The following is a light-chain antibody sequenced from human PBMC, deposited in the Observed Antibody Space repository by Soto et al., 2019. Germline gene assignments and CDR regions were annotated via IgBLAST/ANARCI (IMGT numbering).Light chain of an antibody. V-gene: IGLV2-14*01. CDR1: SSDVGAYNY. CDR3: SSYTSSSTYV. J-gene: IGLJ1*01. Sequence: QSALTHPASVCGSPGQSITISCTGTSSDVGAYNYVSWYQQHPGKAPKMMIYEVNDRPSGVSNRFSGSKSGNTASLTISGLQTEDEADYFCSSYTSSSTYVFGTGTKVTVL. CDR2: EVN.